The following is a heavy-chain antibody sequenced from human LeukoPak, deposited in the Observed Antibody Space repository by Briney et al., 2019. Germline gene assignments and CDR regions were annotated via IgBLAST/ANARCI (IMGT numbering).Heavy chain of an antibody. D-gene: IGHD3-10*01. Sequence: SETLSLTCTVSGGSISSYYWSWIRQPPGKGLEWIGYIYYSGSTNYNPSLKSRVTISVDTSKNQFSLKLSSVTAADTAVYYCARDYYGSPPDYWGQGTLVTVSS. CDR3: ARDYYGSPPDY. J-gene: IGHJ4*02. V-gene: IGHV4-59*12. CDR2: IYYSGST. CDR1: GGSISSYY.